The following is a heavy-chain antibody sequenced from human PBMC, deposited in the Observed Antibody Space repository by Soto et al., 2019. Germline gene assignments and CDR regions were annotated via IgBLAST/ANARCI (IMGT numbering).Heavy chain of an antibody. D-gene: IGHD5-18*01. J-gene: IGHJ3*02. V-gene: IGHV5-10-1*01. CDR3: ARLPRVDTAMVAFDI. CDR2: IDPRNSYT. Sequence: GESLKTSCQGSGYSLTSYCISWQRQMHGKGLEWMGRIDPRNSYTNYSPSCQGHGTISAGKSISTAYLQWSSLKTSDTAMYYCARLPRVDTAMVAFDIWGQGTMVTVSS. CDR1: GYSLTSYC.